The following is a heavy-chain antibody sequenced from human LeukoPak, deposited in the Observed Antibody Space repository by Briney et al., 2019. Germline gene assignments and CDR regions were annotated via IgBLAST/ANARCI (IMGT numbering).Heavy chain of an antibody. V-gene: IGHV4-34*01. D-gene: IGHD3-10*01. CDR2: INHSGST. Sequence: PSETLSLTCAVYGGSFSGYYWSWIRQPPGKGLEWIGEINHSGSTNYNPSLKSRVTISVDTSKNQFSLKLSSVTAADTAVYYCAGGVIRGFNIIDYWGQGTLVTVSS. CDR3: AGGVIRGFNIIDY. CDR1: GGSFSGYY. J-gene: IGHJ4*02.